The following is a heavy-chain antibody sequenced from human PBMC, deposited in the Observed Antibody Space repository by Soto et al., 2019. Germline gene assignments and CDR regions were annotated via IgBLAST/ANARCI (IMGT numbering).Heavy chain of an antibody. CDR2: ITPIFATA. CDR3: ASPSASRLF. J-gene: IGHJ4*02. V-gene: IGHV1-69*06. CDR1: GGTFSSSA. Sequence: QVQLVQSGAEVKRPGSSVKVSCKASGGTFSSSAFNWVRQAPGHGLEWMGAITPIFATANYAQRFQGRLTISADTSTTTDYMDLGSLTFDDTALYNCASPSASRLFWGQGSLVTVSS.